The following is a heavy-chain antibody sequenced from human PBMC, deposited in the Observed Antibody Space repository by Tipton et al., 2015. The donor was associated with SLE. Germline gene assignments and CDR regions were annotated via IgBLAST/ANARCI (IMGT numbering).Heavy chain of an antibody. D-gene: IGHD6-13*01. V-gene: IGHV3-21*01. CDR2: ISSSSSYI. J-gene: IGHJ4*02. CDR3: ARGSEGSSSWYGEDY. Sequence: SLRLSCAASGFTFSSYSMNWVRQAPGKGLEWVSSISSSSSYIYYADSVKGRFTISRDNAKNSLYLQRDSLRAEDTAVYYCARGSEGSSSWYGEDYWGQGTLVTVSS. CDR1: GFTFSSYS.